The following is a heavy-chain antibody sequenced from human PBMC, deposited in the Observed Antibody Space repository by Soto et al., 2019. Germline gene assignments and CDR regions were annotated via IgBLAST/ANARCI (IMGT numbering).Heavy chain of an antibody. CDR3: ARGTYCSSTSCYRRRVAFDI. V-gene: IGHV4-34*01. Sequence: ATLSLTCAVCGGSFSGYYWSWIRQPPGKGLEWIGEINHSGSTNYNPSLKSRVTISVDTSKNQFSLKLSSVTAADTAVYYCARGTYCSSTSCYRRRVAFDIWGQGTMVTVSS. CDR1: GGSFSGYY. J-gene: IGHJ3*02. D-gene: IGHD2-2*01. CDR2: INHSGST.